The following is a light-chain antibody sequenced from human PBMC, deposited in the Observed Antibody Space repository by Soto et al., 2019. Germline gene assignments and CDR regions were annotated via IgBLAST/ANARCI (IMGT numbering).Light chain of an antibody. CDR2: DVS. CDR3: SSYTSSSTYVV. V-gene: IGLV2-14*01. Sequence: QSVLTQPASVSGPPGQSITISCTGTSSDVGGYNYVSWYQQHPGKAPKLMIYDVSNRPSGVSNRFSGSKSGNTASLTISGLQAEDEAEYYCSSYTSSSTYVVFGGGTKLTVL. J-gene: IGLJ2*01. CDR1: SSDVGGYNY.